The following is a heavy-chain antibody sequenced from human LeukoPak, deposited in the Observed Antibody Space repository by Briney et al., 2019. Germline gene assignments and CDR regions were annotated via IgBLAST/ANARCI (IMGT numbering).Heavy chain of an antibody. J-gene: IGHJ4*02. CDR3: AKNPLDSSSWYDY. Sequence: LSGGSLRLSCAASGFTVSSNHMSWVRQAPGKGLEWVSAISGSGGSTYYADSVKGRFTISRDNSKNTLYLQMNSLRAEDTAVYYCAKNPLDSSSWYDYWGQGTLVTVSS. V-gene: IGHV3-23*01. CDR2: ISGSGGST. D-gene: IGHD6-13*01. CDR1: GFTVSSNH.